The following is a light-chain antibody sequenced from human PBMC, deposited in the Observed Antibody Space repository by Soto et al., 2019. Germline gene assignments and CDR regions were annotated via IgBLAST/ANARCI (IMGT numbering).Light chain of an antibody. J-gene: IGKJ1*01. V-gene: IGKV3-15*01. CDR2: GAS. Sequence: EIVMTQSPATLSVSPGERATLFCRASHSVSSSLAWYQQKPGQAPRLLIHGASTRATGIPARFSGSGSGTEFTLTISSLQSEDFAAYYCQQYSDWRPQFGQGTRWISN. CDR1: HSVSSS. CDR3: QQYSDWRPQ.